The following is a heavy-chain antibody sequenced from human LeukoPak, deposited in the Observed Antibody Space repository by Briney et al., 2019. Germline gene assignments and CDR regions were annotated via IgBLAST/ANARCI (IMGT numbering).Heavy chain of an antibody. Sequence: GGSLRLSCAASGFTFSSYWMHWVRQAPGKGLVWVSRINSDGSSTSYADSVKGRCTISRDNSKNTVYLQMNSLRSEDTAVYYCARGVTGRYCSSTSCHWRAWFDPWGQGTLVTVSS. V-gene: IGHV3-74*01. J-gene: IGHJ5*02. CDR3: ARGVTGRYCSSTSCHWRAWFDP. CDR2: INSDGSST. D-gene: IGHD2-2*01. CDR1: GFTFSSYW.